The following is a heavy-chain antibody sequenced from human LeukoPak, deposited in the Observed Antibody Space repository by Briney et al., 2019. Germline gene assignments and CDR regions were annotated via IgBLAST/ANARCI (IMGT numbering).Heavy chain of an antibody. D-gene: IGHD6-13*01. V-gene: IGHV3-48*04. J-gene: IGHJ6*03. CDR1: GFTFSSYS. Sequence: PGGSLRLSCAASGFTFSSYSMNWVRQAPGKGLEWVSYISSSSTIYYADSVKGRFTISRDNAKNSLYLQMNSLRAEDTAVYYCARVGIAAAGTIRYYYYYMDVWGKGTTVTVSS. CDR3: ARVGIAAAGTIRYYYYYMDV. CDR2: ISSSSTI.